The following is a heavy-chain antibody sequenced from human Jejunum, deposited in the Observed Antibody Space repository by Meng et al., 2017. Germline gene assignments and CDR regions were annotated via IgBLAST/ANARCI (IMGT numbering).Heavy chain of an antibody. D-gene: IGHD3-22*01. CDR1: GIIFSSYA. J-gene: IGHJ4*02. Sequence: GESLKISCAASGIIFSSYAVHWVRQAPGKGLEWVAVISYDGSRIYQADSVKGRFTISRDNSKNTVYLQMNNLRAEDTAVYYCARDYYDSSATHGGGFEYWGQGTLVTVSS. V-gene: IGHV3-30*01. CDR3: ARDYYDSSATHGGGFEY. CDR2: ISYDGSRI.